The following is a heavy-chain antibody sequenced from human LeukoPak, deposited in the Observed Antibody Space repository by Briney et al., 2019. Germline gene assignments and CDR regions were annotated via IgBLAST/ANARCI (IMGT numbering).Heavy chain of an antibody. V-gene: IGHV4-30-2*01. CDR3: ARDIRERVVPAAIGYYYYMDV. Sequence: PSRTLSLTCTVSGGSISSGGYYWSWIRQPPGKGLEWIGYIYHSGSTYYNPSLKSRVTISVDRSKNQFSLKLSSVTAADTAVYYCARDIRERVVPAAIGYYYYMDVWGKGTTVTVSS. CDR2: IYHSGST. CDR1: GGSISSGGYY. J-gene: IGHJ6*03. D-gene: IGHD2-2*02.